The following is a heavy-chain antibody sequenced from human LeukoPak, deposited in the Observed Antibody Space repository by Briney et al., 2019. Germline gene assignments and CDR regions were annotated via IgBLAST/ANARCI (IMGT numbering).Heavy chain of an antibody. CDR1: GGSISSGGYY. CDR2: IYYSGST. V-gene: IGHV4-31*03. J-gene: IGHJ2*01. CDR3: ARDQRVAGWYFDL. D-gene: IGHD6-13*01. Sequence: SQTLSLTCTVSGGSISSGGYYWSWIRQHPGKGLEWIGYIYYSGSTYYNPSLKSRVTISVDTSKNQFSLKLSSVTAADTAVYYCARDQRVAGWYFDLWGRGTLVTVSS.